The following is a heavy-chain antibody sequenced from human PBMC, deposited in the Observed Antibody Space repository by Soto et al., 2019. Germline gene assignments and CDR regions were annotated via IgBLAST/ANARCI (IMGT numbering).Heavy chain of an antibody. CDR1: GGSISSGTYY. V-gene: IGHV4-31*03. D-gene: IGHD6-19*01. CDR3: ASLGSGNSGWYFYFDY. CDR2: IYYSGST. Sequence: QVQLQESGPGLMKPSQTLSLTCTVSGGSISSGTYYWSWIRQHPGKGLEWIGHIYYSGSTYYNPSLKSRVTMSVDNSQNQFSLNLSSVTAADTAVYYCASLGSGNSGWYFYFDYWGQGTLVTVTS. J-gene: IGHJ4*02.